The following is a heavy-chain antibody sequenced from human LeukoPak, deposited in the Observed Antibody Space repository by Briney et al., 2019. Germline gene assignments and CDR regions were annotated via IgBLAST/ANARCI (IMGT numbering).Heavy chain of an antibody. CDR1: GFTVSSNY. J-gene: IGHJ4*02. D-gene: IGHD3-9*01. CDR3: ARGYYDILTGYGTPFDY. Sequence: GGSLRLSCAASGFTVSSNYMSWVRQAPGKGLEWVSVIYSGGSTYYADSVKGRFTISRDNSKNTLYLRMNSLRAEDTAVYYCARGYYDILTGYGTPFDYWGQGTLVTVSS. V-gene: IGHV3-66*02. CDR2: IYSGGST.